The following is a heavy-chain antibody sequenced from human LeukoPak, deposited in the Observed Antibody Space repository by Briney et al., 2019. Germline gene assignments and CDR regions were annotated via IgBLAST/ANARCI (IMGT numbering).Heavy chain of an antibody. V-gene: IGHV3-48*03. Sequence: PGGSLRLSCVASGFTFSTDEMNWVRQAPGKGLEWVSYISRSGSSIKYADSVKGRFTISRDNAKNSLYLQMNSLRAEDTAVYYCAELGITMIGGVWGKGTTVTISS. CDR3: AELGITMIGGV. CDR1: GFTFSTDE. J-gene: IGHJ6*04. CDR2: ISRSGSSI. D-gene: IGHD3-10*02.